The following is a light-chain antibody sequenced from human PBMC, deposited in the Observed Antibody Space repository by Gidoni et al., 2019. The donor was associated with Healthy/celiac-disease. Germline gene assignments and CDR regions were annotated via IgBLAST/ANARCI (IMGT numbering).Light chain of an antibody. J-gene: IGKJ1*01. V-gene: IGKV3-11*01. CDR2: YAS. Sequence: VLTHSPATLSLSPGETATLSCSASTCVISYFAWYQQKPGQAPRLLLYYASNRATGSPARFSGSGSGTDVTLIISSLVPEDFAVYYCQQRSNWPPWTFGQGTKVEIK. CDR3: QQRSNWPPWT. CDR1: TCVISY.